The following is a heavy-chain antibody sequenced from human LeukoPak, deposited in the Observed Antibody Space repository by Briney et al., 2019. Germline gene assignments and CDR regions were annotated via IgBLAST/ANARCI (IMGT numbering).Heavy chain of an antibody. J-gene: IGHJ4*02. V-gene: IGHV4-34*01. CDR1: GGSFSGYY. Sequence: SETLSLTCAVYGGSFSGYYWSWIRQPPGKGLEWIGEINHSGSTNYNPSLKSRVTISVDTSKNQFSLKLSSATAADTAVYYCARGPYWGSYFDYWGQGTLVTVSS. CDR2: INHSGST. D-gene: IGHD7-27*01. CDR3: ARGPYWGSYFDY.